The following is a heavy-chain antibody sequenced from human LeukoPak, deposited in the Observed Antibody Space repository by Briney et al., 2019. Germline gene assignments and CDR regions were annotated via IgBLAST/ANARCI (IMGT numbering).Heavy chain of an antibody. V-gene: IGHV4-59*01. CDR1: GASISTDY. J-gene: IGHJ3*02. Sequence: PSETLSLTCTVSGASISTDYWSWIRQPPGKALEWIGYIHYSGSINYNPSLKSRVTISVDTSKNQFSLQLSSVTAADTAVYYCARSAGHYRAFDIWGQGTMVTVSS. CDR2: IHYSGSI. CDR3: ARSAGHYRAFDI. D-gene: IGHD3-10*01.